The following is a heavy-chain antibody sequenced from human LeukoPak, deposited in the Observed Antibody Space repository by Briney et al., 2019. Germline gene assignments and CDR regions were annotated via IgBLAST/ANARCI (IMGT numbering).Heavy chain of an antibody. Sequence: SVKVSCKASGYTFTGYYMHWVRQAPGQGLEWMGGIIPIFGTANYAQKFQGRVTITADESTSTAYMELSSLRSEDTAVYYCASGGDGPGIAVAGTDYWGQGTLVTVSS. CDR3: ASGGDGPGIAVAGTDY. V-gene: IGHV1-69*13. CDR1: GYTFTGYY. CDR2: IIPIFGTA. D-gene: IGHD6-19*01. J-gene: IGHJ4*02.